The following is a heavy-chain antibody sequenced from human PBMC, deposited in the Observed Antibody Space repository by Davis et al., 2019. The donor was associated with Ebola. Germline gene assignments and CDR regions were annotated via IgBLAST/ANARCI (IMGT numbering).Heavy chain of an antibody. J-gene: IGHJ6*02. CDR3: ARCSGVVVVPAAIYYYYGMDV. CDR1: GGSISSGGYY. CDR2: IYYSGST. Sequence: MPSETLSLTCTVSGGSISSGGYYWSWIRQHPGKGLEWIGYIYYSGSTYYNPSLKSRVTISVDTSKNQFSLKLSSVTAADTAVYYCARCSGVVVVPAAIYYYYGMDVWGQGITVTVSS. V-gene: IGHV4-31*03. D-gene: IGHD2-2*01.